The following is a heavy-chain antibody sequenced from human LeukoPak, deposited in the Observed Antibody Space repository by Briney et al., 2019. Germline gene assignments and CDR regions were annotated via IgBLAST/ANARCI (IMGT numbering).Heavy chain of an antibody. CDR2: IYYSGST. CDR1: GGSISSYY. CDR3: ARSNPNYYYGMDV. Sequence: SETLSLTCTVSGGSISSYYWSWIRQPPGKGLEWIGYIYYSGSTNYNPSLKSRVTISVGTSKNQFSLKLSSVTAADTAVYYCARSNPNYYYGMDVWGQGTTVTVSS. V-gene: IGHV4-59*12. J-gene: IGHJ6*02.